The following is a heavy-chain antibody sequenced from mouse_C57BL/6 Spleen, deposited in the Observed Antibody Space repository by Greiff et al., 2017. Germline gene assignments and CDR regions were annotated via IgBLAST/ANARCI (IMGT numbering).Heavy chain of an antibody. Sequence: EVKLQESGPGLVKPSQSLSLTCSVTGYSITSGYYWNWFRQFPGNKLEWMGYISYDGSNNYNPSLKNRISITRDTSKNQFFLKLNSVTTEDTATYYCARAATVVDAMDYWGQGTSVTVSS. D-gene: IGHD1-1*01. CDR2: ISYDGSN. CDR3: ARAATVVDAMDY. J-gene: IGHJ4*01. V-gene: IGHV3-6*01. CDR1: GYSITSGYY.